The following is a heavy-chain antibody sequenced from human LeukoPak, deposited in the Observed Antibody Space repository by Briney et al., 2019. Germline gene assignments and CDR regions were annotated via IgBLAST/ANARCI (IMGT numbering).Heavy chain of an antibody. J-gene: IGHJ4*02. CDR1: GYTFTGYY. CDR3: ARDLAGSSSEGY. Sequence: ASVKVSCKASGYTFTGYYMHWVRQAPGQGLEWMGWINPNSGGANYAQKFQGRVTMTRDTSISTAYMELSRLRSDDTAVYYCARDLAGSSSEGYWGQGTLVTVSS. V-gene: IGHV1-2*02. CDR2: INPNSGGA. D-gene: IGHD6-6*01.